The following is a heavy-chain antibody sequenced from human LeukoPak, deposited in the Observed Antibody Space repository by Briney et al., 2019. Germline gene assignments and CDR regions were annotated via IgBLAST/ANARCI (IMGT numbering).Heavy chain of an antibody. CDR1: GYTFTGYY. Sequence: GSSVKVSRKASGYTFTGYYIHWVRQAPGQGLEWMGRINPNSGGTNYAQKFQGRVTMARDTSISTAYMELSRLRSDDTAMYYCARDIVGIGYYDSSGHEDYWGQGSLVTVSS. CDR3: ARDIVGIGYYDSSGHEDY. CDR2: INPNSGGT. D-gene: IGHD3-22*01. V-gene: IGHV1-2*06. J-gene: IGHJ4*02.